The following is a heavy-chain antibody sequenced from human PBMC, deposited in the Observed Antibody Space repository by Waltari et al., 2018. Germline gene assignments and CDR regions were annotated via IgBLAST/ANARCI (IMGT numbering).Heavy chain of an antibody. CDR3: AKETGSWGTWKKRGVYFDY. CDR2: ISGSGGST. V-gene: IGHV3-23*04. Sequence: EVQLVESGGGWVQPGGSLRLSCAASGFTFSSYAMSWVRQAPGKGLEWVSAISGSGGSTYYADSVKGRFTISRDNSKNTLYLQMNSLRAEDTAVYYCAKETGSWGTWKKRGVYFDYWGQGTLVTVSS. J-gene: IGHJ4*02. CDR1: GFTFSSYA. D-gene: IGHD1-1*01.